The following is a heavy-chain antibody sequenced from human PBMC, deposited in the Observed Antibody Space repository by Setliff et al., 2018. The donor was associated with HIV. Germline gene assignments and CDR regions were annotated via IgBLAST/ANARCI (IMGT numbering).Heavy chain of an antibody. CDR3: ATALVPAAIRQYFYYYYMDV. J-gene: IGHJ6*03. Sequence: GASVKVSCKVSGYTLTELSMHWVRQAPGKGLEWMGYFDPKDGETIYAQKFQGRVTMTEDTSTDTAYMELSSLRSEDTAVYYCATALVPAAIRQYFYYYYMDVWGKGTTVTVSS. V-gene: IGHV1-24*01. CDR2: FDPKDGET. CDR1: GYTLTELS. D-gene: IGHD2-2*01.